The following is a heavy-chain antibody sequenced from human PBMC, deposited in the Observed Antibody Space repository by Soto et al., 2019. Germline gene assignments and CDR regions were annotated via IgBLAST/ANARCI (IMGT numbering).Heavy chain of an antibody. D-gene: IGHD3-10*01. Sequence: QVQLVESGGGVVQPGRSLRLSCAASGFTFSSYGMHWVRQAPGKGLEWVAVIWYDGSNKYYADSVKGRFTISRDNSKNTLYLQMNSLRAEDTAVYYCARDGGWGYGSGSYPDYWGQGTLVTVSS. V-gene: IGHV3-33*01. CDR3: ARDGGWGYGSGSYPDY. J-gene: IGHJ4*02. CDR1: GFTFSSYG. CDR2: IWYDGSNK.